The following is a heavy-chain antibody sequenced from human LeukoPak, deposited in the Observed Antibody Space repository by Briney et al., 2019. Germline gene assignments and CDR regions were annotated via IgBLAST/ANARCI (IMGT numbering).Heavy chain of an antibody. Sequence: GASVKVSCKASGYTFTDYYMQWLRQAPGQGLEWMGWFHPKTGATNYSHHFQGRLTMTRATSITTTYLEVSNLTSDDTAMYYCGRPHRSSSGTDCWGQGTLVTVSS. CDR1: GYTFTDYY. V-gene: IGHV1-2*02. D-gene: IGHD6-6*01. CDR3: GRPHRSSSGTDC. CDR2: FHPKTGAT. J-gene: IGHJ4*02.